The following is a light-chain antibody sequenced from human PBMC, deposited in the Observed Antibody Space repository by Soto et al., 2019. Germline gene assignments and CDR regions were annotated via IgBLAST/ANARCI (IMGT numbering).Light chain of an antibody. V-gene: IGLV2-18*01. CDR3: SLYTSSSAYV. J-gene: IGLJ1*01. CDR1: SSDVGSYNR. Sequence: QSALTQPPSVSGSLGQSVTISCTGTSSDVGSYNRVSWYQQPPGTAPRLMIYEVSNRPSGVPDRFSGSKSGNTASLTISGLQAEDEADYFCSLYTSSSAYVFGTGTKV. CDR2: EVS.